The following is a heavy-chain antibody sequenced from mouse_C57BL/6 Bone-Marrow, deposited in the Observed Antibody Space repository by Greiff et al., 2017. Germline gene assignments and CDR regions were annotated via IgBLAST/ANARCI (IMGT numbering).Heavy chain of an antibody. V-gene: IGHV5-6*01. CDR1: GFTFSSYG. D-gene: IGHD1-1*01. CDR3: ARPPYYYGSSRGYFDV. J-gene: IGHJ1*03. CDR2: ISSGGSYT. Sequence: EVKLQESGGDLVKPGGSLKLSCAASGFTFSSYGMSWVRQTPDKRLEWVATISSGGSYTSYPDSVKGRFTISRDNAKNTLYLQMSSLKSEDTAMYYCARPPYYYGSSRGYFDVWGTGTTVTVSS.